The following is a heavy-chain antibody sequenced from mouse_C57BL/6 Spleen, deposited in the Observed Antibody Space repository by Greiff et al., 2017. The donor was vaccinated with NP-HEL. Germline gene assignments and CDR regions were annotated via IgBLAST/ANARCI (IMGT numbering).Heavy chain of an antibody. Sequence: VQLQQPGAELVRPGSSVKLSCKASGYTFTSYWMHWVKQRPIQGLEWIGNIDPSDSETHYNQKFKDKATLTVDKSSSTAYMQLSSRTSEDSAVYYCAREAQTAQATGAMDYWGQGTSVTVSS. CDR2: IDPSDSET. J-gene: IGHJ4*01. D-gene: IGHD3-2*02. CDR1: GYTFTSYW. CDR3: AREAQTAQATGAMDY. V-gene: IGHV1-52*01.